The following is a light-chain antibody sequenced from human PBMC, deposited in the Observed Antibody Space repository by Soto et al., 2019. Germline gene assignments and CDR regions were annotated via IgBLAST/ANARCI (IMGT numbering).Light chain of an antibody. CDR1: SSNIGSNT. CDR2: SNN. V-gene: IGLV1-44*01. Sequence: QSVLTQPPSASGTPGQRVTIACSGSSSNIGSNTVNWYQQLPGTAPKLLIYSNNQRPSGVPDRSSGSKSGTSASLAISGLQSEDEADYYCAAWDDSLNGRYVFGTGTKVTFL. J-gene: IGLJ1*01. CDR3: AAWDDSLNGRYV.